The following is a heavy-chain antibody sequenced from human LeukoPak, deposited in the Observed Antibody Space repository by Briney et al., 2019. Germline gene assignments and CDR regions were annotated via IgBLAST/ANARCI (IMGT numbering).Heavy chain of an antibody. V-gene: IGHV3-74*01. Sequence: GGSLRLSCAASGFTFSSYWMHWVRRAPGKGLVWVSRINSDGSSTSYADSVKGRFTISRDNAKNTLYLQMNSLRAEDTAVYYCEYRITTTGGAFDIWGQGTMVTVSS. CDR3: EYRITTTGGAFDI. CDR1: GFTFSSYW. J-gene: IGHJ3*02. D-gene: IGHD3-10*01. CDR2: INSDGSST.